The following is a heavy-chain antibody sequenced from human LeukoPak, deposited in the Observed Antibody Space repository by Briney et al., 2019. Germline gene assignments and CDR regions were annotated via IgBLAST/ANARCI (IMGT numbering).Heavy chain of an antibody. J-gene: IGHJ4*02. CDR1: GFIFSTYW. CDR3: AKTRGMITFGGVIVIPPHYFDY. CDR2: INQNGSET. V-gene: IGHV3-7*03. Sequence: GGSLRPSCAASGFIFSTYWMNWVRQAPGKGLEWVANINQNGSETFYVDSVKGRFTISRDNSKNTLYLQMNSLRAEDTAVYYCAKTRGMITFGGVIVIPPHYFDYRGQGTLVTVSS. D-gene: IGHD3-16*02.